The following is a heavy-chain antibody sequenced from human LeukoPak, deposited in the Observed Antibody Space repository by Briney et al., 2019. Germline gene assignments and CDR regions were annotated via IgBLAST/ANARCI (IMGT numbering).Heavy chain of an antibody. CDR1: GFTFSSYW. CDR3: ATIGPYWFFDL. J-gene: IGHJ2*01. D-gene: IGHD2/OR15-2a*01. CDR2: IKQDGSEK. V-gene: IGHV3-7*01. Sequence: PGGSLRLSCAASGFTFSSYWMSWVRQAPGKGLEWVANIKQDGSEKNYMDSVKGRFTLSRDNAKKSLFLEMHSLRAEDTAVYYCATIGPYWFFDLWGRGTLVTVSS.